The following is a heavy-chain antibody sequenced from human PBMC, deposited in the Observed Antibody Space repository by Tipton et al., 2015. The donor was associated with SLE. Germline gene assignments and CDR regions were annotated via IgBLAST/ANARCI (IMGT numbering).Heavy chain of an antibody. Sequence: TLSLTCTVSGGSISSYYWSWIRQPPGTGLEWIGYIYYSGSTNYNPSLKSRVTISVDTSKNQFSPKLSSVTAADTAVYYCASLGGVGYCSGGSCNAFDIWGQGTMVTVSS. J-gene: IGHJ3*02. V-gene: IGHV4-59*01. CDR2: IYYSGST. CDR1: GGSISSYY. CDR3: ASLGGVGYCSGGSCNAFDI. D-gene: IGHD2-15*01.